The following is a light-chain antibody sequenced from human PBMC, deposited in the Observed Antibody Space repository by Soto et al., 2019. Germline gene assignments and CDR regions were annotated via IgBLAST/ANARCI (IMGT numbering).Light chain of an antibody. CDR2: DVS. Sequence: QSALTQPPSVSGSPGQSVSISCTGTNSDVGRYNHVSWYQQHPGTAPKLMIYDVSNRPSGVPDRFSGSKSGNTASLTISGLQAEDEAEYYCSSYTGSSTLVVFGGGTKLTVL. CDR1: NSDVGRYNH. V-gene: IGLV2-18*02. CDR3: SSYTGSSTLVV. J-gene: IGLJ2*01.